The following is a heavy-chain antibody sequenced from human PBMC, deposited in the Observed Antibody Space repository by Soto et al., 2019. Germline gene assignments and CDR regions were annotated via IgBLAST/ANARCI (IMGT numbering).Heavy chain of an antibody. J-gene: IGHJ6*02. D-gene: IGHD3-9*01. CDR2: IIPIFGTA. CDR1: GGTFSSYA. Sequence: ASVKVSCKASGGTFSSYAISWVRQAPGQGLEWMGGIIPIFGTANYAQKFQGRVTITADESTSTAYTELSSLRSEDTAVYYCARDKYDILTGYPTYYYYYGMDVWGQGTTVTVSS. CDR3: ARDKYDILTGYPTYYYYYGMDV. V-gene: IGHV1-69*13.